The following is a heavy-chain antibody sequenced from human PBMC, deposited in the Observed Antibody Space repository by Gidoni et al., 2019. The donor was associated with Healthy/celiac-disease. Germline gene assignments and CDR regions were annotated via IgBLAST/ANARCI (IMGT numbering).Heavy chain of an antibody. J-gene: IGHJ4*02. CDR3: ARQGVVPAPVDY. Sequence: QLQLQESGPGLVKPSETLSLTCTVSGGSISSSSYYWGWIRQPPGKGLEWIGSIYYSGSTYYNPSLKSRVTISVDTSKTQFSLKLSSVTAADTAVYYCARQGVVPAPVDYWGQGTLVTVSS. CDR1: GGSISSSSYY. D-gene: IGHD2-2*01. V-gene: IGHV4-39*01. CDR2: IYYSGST.